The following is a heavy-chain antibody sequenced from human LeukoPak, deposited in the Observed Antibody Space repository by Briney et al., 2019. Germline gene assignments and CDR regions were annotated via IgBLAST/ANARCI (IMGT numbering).Heavy chain of an antibody. CDR2: ISKDESNK. V-gene: IGHV3-30*18. CDR1: GFSFSTFG. CDR3: AKDNPVLEY. Sequence: PGGSPRLSCAASGFSFSTFGMHWVRQTPGKELEWVSHISKDESNKYYADSVKGRFTISRDTSKNTLFLQMNSLRVEDTAVYYCAKDNPVLEYWGQGTLVTVSS. J-gene: IGHJ4*02.